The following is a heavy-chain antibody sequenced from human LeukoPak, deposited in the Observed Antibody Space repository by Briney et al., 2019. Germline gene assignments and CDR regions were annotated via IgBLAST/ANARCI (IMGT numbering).Heavy chain of an antibody. CDR3: AVAHDSSGYPLDY. CDR1: GYTFSGYY. Sequence: ASVKVSCKASGYTFSGYYMHWVRQAPGQGLEWMGWINPNSGGTNYAQKFQGWVTMTRDTSISTAYMELSRLRSDDTAVYYCAVAHDSSGYPLDYWGQGTLVTVSS. CDR2: INPNSGGT. V-gene: IGHV1-2*04. J-gene: IGHJ4*02. D-gene: IGHD3-22*01.